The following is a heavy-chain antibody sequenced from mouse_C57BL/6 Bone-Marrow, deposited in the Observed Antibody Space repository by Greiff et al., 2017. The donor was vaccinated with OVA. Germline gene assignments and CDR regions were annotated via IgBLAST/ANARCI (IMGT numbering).Heavy chain of an antibody. J-gene: IGHJ3*01. V-gene: IGHV1-59*01. D-gene: IGHD2-1*01. CDR2: IDPSDSYT. CDR3: ARFPGIYYGNYAWFAY. CDR1: GYTFTSYW. Sequence: QVQLQQPGAELVRPGTSVKLSCKASGYTFTSYWMHWVKQRPGQGLEWIGVIDPSDSYTNYNQKFKGKATLTVDTSSSTAYMQLSSLTSEDSAVYYCARFPGIYYGNYAWFAYWGQGTLVTVSA.